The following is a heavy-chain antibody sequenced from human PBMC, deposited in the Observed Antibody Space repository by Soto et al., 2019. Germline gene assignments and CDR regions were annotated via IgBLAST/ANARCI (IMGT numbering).Heavy chain of an antibody. J-gene: IGHJ4*02. V-gene: IGHV4-59*01. Sequence: SETLSLTCTVSGGSISSYYWSWIRQPPGKGLEWIGYIYYSGSTNYNPSLKSRVTISVDTSKNQFSLKLSSVTAADTAVYYCARDSGGTRAILDYWGQGTLVTVSS. CDR2: IYYSGST. CDR1: GGSISSYY. D-gene: IGHD3-16*01. CDR3: ARDSGGTRAILDY.